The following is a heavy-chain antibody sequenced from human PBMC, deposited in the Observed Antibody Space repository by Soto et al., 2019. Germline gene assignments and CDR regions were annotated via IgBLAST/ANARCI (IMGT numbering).Heavy chain of an antibody. CDR2: IISIFGTA. CDR1: GGTFSSYA. J-gene: IGHJ6*02. D-gene: IGHD3-3*01. Sequence: GASVKVSCKASGGTFSSYAISWVRQAPGQGLEWMGGIISIFGTANYAQKFQGRVTITADESTSTAYMELSSLRSEDTAVYYCARDRDTIFGVVPYYYYYGMDVWGQGTTVTVSS. CDR3: ARDRDTIFGVVPYYYYYGMDV. V-gene: IGHV1-69*13.